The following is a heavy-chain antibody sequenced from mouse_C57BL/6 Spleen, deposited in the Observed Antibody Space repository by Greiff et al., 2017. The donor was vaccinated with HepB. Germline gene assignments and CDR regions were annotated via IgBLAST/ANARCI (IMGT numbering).Heavy chain of an antibody. J-gene: IGHJ2*01. D-gene: IGHD1-1*01. V-gene: IGHV14-4*01. CDR2: IYPENGDT. CDR3: TSTVHYFDY. CDR1: GFNIKDDY. Sequence: VQLQQSGAELVRPGASVKLSCTASGFNIKDDYMHWVKQRPEQGLEWIGWIYPENGDTEYASKFQGKATITADTSSNTAYLQLSSLTSEDTAVYYCTSTVHYFDYWGQGTTLTVSS.